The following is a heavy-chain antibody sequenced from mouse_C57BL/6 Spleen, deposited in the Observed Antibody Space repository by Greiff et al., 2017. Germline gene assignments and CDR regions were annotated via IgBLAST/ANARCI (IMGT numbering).Heavy chain of an antibody. J-gene: IGHJ3*01. Sequence: EVKLVESGGDLVKPGGSLKLSCAASGFTFSSYGMSWVRQTPDKRLEWVATISSGGSYPYYPDSVKGRFTISRANAKNPLYLQMSSLESEDTAMYYCEREGDYYGSRRRAWFAYWGQGTLVTVSA. V-gene: IGHV5-6*02. CDR2: ISSGGSYP. CDR1: GFTFSSYG. D-gene: IGHD1-1*01. CDR3: EREGDYYGSRRRAWFAY.